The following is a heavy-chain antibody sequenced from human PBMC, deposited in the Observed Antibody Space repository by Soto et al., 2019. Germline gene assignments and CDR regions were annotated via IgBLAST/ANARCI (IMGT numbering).Heavy chain of an antibody. D-gene: IGHD1-26*01. CDR1: GFTFSSYA. Sequence: EVQLLESGGGLVQPGGSLRLSCVASGFTFSSYAMRWVRQAPVKGLEWVSAISGSGGSTYYADSVKGRFTISRDNSKNMLYLQMNSLRAEDTAVYYCAKRGSGSYYDYWGQGTLVTVSS. V-gene: IGHV3-23*01. J-gene: IGHJ4*02. CDR3: AKRGSGSYYDY. CDR2: ISGSGGST.